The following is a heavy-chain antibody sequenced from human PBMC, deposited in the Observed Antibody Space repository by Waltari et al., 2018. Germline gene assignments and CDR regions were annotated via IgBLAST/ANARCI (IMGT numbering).Heavy chain of an antibody. CDR1: GFSLSRIGMA. Sequence: QITLKESGPTLVKPTQTLTLTCSFSGFSLSRIGMAVGWVRQPPGKALEWLALIYWTDEKRYNPSLKNRLTIAKGASRDQVVLIMTDVDPVDTDTYFWIQVGESHVGFDYWGRGFLVTVSS. CDR3: IQVGESHVGFDY. D-gene: IGHD3-3*01. V-gene: IGHV2-5*01. J-gene: IGHJ4*02. CDR2: IYWTDEK.